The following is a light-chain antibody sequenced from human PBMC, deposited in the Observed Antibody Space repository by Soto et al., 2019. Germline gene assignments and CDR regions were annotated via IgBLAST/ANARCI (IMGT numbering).Light chain of an antibody. V-gene: IGKV3-11*01. CDR3: QQRSNWTRT. Sequence: EFVLTQSPGTMSLSPGERATLSCRGSQTVRNNYLAWYQQKPGQAPSLLVYGASTRATGIPARFSGSGSGTEFTLTISSLENEDFAVYYCQQRSNWTRTFGQGTKVDI. CDR1: QTVRNNY. CDR2: GAS. J-gene: IGKJ1*01.